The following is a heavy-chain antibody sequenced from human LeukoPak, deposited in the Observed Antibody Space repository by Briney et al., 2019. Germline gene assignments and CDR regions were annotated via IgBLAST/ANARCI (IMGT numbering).Heavy chain of an antibody. Sequence: SETLSLTCAVSGYSISSGYYWGWIRQPPGKGLEWIGSIYHSGSTFYNPSLKSRVTISVDTSKNQFSLKLSSVTAADTAVYYCARLGYCSGGSCSTQFDYWGQGTLVTVSS. CDR2: IYHSGST. V-gene: IGHV4-38-2*01. CDR1: GYSISSGYY. J-gene: IGHJ4*02. CDR3: ARLGYCSGGSCSTQFDY. D-gene: IGHD2-15*01.